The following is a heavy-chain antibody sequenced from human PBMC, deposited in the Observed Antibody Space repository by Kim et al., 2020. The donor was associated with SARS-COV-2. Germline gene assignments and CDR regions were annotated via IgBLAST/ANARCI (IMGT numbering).Heavy chain of an antibody. V-gene: IGHV4-59*01. J-gene: IGHJ5*02. CDR3: ARDRRDGYNSGNWFDP. Sequence: LKSRVTISVDTSKNPFSLKLSSVTAADTAVYYCARDRRDGYNSGNWFDPWGQGTLVTVSS. D-gene: IGHD5-12*01.